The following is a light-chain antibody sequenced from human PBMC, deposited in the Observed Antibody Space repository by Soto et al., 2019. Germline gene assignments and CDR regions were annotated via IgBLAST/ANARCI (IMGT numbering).Light chain of an antibody. CDR1: SSNIGSNT. Sequence: QSVLTQPPSASGTPGQRVTISCSGISSNIGSNTVNWYQQLPGTAPKLLIYSNNQRPSGVPDRFSGSKSGTSASLAISGLQSEDEADYYCAAWDDSLNGLVFGGGTKVTVL. CDR2: SNN. CDR3: AAWDDSLNGLV. V-gene: IGLV1-44*01. J-gene: IGLJ2*01.